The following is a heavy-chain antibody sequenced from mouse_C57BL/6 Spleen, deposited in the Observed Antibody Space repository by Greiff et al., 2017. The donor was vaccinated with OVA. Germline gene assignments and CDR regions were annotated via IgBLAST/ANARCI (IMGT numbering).Heavy chain of an antibody. Sequence: DVMLVESGGGLVKPGGSLKLSCAASGLTFSSYAMSWVRQTPEKRLEWVATISDGGSYTYYPDNVKGRFTISRDNAKNNLYLQMSHLKSEDTAVYYCARDYSPRFGFDYWGQGTILTVSA. V-gene: IGHV5-4*01. CDR3: ARDYSPRFGFDY. CDR2: ISDGGSYT. D-gene: IGHD3-1*01. J-gene: IGHJ2*01. CDR1: GLTFSSYA.